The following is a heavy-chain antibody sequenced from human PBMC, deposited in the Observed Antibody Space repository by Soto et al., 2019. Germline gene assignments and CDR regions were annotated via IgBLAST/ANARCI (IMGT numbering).Heavy chain of an antibody. Sequence: EVQLVESGGGLVQPGGSLRLSCAASGFTFSSYSMNWVRQAPGKGLERVSCISSSSSTIYYADAVQGRFTISRDNAKNSLYLQMNSLRADDTAVYYCARGLLLTVYFRRDTYGMDVWGQGTTVTVSS. CDR3: ARGLLLTVYFRRDTYGMDV. CDR2: ISSSSSTI. CDR1: GFTFSSYS. V-gene: IGHV3-48*01. J-gene: IGHJ6*02. D-gene: IGHD3-9*01.